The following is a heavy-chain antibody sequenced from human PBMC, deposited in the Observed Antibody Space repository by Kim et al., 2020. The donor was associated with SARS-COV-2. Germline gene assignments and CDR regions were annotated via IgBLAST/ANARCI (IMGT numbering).Heavy chain of an antibody. Sequence: GGSLRLSCAASGFTFSSYGMHWVRQAPGKGLEWVAVISYDGSNKYYADSVKGRFTISRDNSKNTLYLQMNSLRAEDTAVYYCAKEPYSSSWGRTLYYYYG. CDR1: GFTFSSYG. CDR2: ISYDGSNK. CDR3: AKEPYSSSWGRTLYYYYG. D-gene: IGHD6-13*01. V-gene: IGHV3-30*18. J-gene: IGHJ6*01.